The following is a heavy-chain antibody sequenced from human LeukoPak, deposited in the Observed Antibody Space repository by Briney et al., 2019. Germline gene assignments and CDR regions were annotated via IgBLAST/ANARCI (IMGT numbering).Heavy chain of an antibody. CDR3: ARHPSGRQWLGGGNWFDP. V-gene: IGHV7-4-1*02. Sequence: ASVKVSCKASGYTFTSYAMNWVRQAPGQGLEWMGWINTNTGNPTYAQGFTGRFVFSLDTSVSTAYLQISSLKAEDTAVYYCARHPSGRQWLGGGNWFDPWGQGTLVTVSS. J-gene: IGHJ5*02. D-gene: IGHD6-19*01. CDR1: GYTFTSYA. CDR2: INTNTGNP.